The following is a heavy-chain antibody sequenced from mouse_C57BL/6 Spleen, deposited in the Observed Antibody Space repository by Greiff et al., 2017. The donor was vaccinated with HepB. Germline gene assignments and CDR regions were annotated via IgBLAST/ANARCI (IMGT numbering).Heavy chain of an antibody. CDR3: ARAEIYYTSRYFDV. V-gene: IGHV1-19*01. CDR1: GYTFTDYY. Sequence: EVQLQQSGPVLVKPGASVKMSCKASGYTFTDYYMNWVKQSHGKSLEWIGVINPYNGGTSYNQKFKGKATLTVDKSSSTAYMELNSLTSEDSAVYSCARAEIYYTSRYFDVWGTGTTVTVSS. CDR2: INPYNGGT. J-gene: IGHJ1*03. D-gene: IGHD2-1*01.